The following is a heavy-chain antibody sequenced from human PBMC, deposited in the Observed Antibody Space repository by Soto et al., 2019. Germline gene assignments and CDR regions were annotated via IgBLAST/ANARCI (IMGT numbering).Heavy chain of an antibody. V-gene: IGHV1-46*01. CDR3: ARFCSGGSCYRLNYYGMDV. J-gene: IGHJ6*02. CDR2: INPSGGST. D-gene: IGHD2-15*01. CDR1: GYTFTSYY. Sequence: GASVKVSCKASGYTFTSYYMHWVRQAPGQGLEWMGIINPSGGSTSYAQKFQGRVTMTRDTSTSTVYMELSSLRSEDTAVYYCARFCSGGSCYRLNYYGMDVWGQGTTVTVSS.